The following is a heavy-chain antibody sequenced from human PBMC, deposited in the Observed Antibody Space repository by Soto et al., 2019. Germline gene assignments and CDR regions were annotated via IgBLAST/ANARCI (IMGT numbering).Heavy chain of an antibody. CDR1: GYSYTSYG. J-gene: IGHJ5*01. D-gene: IGHD2-8*01. V-gene: IGHV1-18*04. CDR3: ARYAPMDPMGRFAS. CDR2: ISAYNGNT. Sequence: ASGKVSCKATGYSYTSYGSSWVGQAAGQGLEWMGWISAYNGNTNYAQKLQGRVPMTTETSPSTAYMALRSLRSDDTAVYYCARYAPMDPMGRFASWGQGPLAPSPQ.